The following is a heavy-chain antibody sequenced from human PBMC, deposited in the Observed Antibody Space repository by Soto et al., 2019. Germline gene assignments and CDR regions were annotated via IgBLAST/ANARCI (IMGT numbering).Heavy chain of an antibody. CDR2: INWNGGRT. CDR3: AKVSFSQWLYQFDY. J-gene: IGHJ4*02. Sequence: PGGSLRLSCAASGFTFDNYGMSWFRQAPGKRQEWVSGINWNGGRTGYADSVKGRFTISRDNAKNSLYMQMNSLGAEGTALYHCAKVSFSQWLYQFDYWGQGTLVTGSS. CDR1: GFTFDNYG. V-gene: IGHV3-20*01. D-gene: IGHD2-15*01.